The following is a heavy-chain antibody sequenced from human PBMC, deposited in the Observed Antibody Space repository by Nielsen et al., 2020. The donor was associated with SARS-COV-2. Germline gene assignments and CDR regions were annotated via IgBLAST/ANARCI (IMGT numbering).Heavy chain of an antibody. CDR2: ISSSSSYI. D-gene: IGHD6-19*01. Sequence: GESLKISCEVSGFTLSSYWMSWVRQAPGKGLEWVSSISSSSSYIYYADSVKGRFTISRDNAKNSLYLQMNSLRAEDTAVYYCARESVTGTDAFDIWGQGTVVTVSS. V-gene: IGHV3-21*01. CDR3: ARESVTGTDAFDI. CDR1: GFTLSSYW. J-gene: IGHJ3*02.